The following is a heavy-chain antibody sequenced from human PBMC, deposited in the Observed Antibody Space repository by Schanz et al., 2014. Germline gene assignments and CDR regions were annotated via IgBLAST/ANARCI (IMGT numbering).Heavy chain of an antibody. CDR2: INGYNGHT. CDR1: GYTFSSYG. J-gene: IGHJ6*02. D-gene: IGHD3-10*01. V-gene: IGHV1-18*01. CDR3: ARDGGEVVRGVIEGVNHYYYGMDV. Sequence: QVQLVQSEAEVKKPGASVKVSCKASGYTFSSYGITWVRQAPGQGLEWMGWINGYNGHTLYAQKFQGRLTMTRDTSTSTVYREWSSLRSEDTAVYYCARDGGEVVRGVIEGVNHYYYGMDVGGQGTTVNVSS.